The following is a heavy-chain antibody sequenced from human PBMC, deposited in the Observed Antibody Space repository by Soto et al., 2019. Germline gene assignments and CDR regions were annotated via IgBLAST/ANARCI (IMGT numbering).Heavy chain of an antibody. V-gene: IGHV1-69*08. D-gene: IGHD3-3*01. Sequence: QVQLVQSGAEVRKPGSSVKVSCKAPGGTFSTYIISWVRQAPGQGLEWMGRIIPIPDITNYAQKFQGRVTVTADRSTSTAYMELTSVKSEDTAVYYCARDRITTRGDAFDLWGQGTMVTVSS. CDR1: GGTFSTYI. J-gene: IGHJ3*01. CDR2: IIPIPDIT. CDR3: ARDRITTRGDAFDL.